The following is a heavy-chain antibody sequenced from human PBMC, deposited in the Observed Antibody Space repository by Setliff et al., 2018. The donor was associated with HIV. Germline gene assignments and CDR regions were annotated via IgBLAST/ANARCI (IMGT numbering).Heavy chain of an antibody. V-gene: IGHV4-31*03. CDR2: IYYSGST. D-gene: IGHD1-26*01. J-gene: IGHJ4*02. CDR3: ARGGALEWELPFDY. CDR1: GDYISSGGYY. Sequence: SETLSLTCTVSGDYISSGGYYWSWIRQHPGKGLEWIGYIYYSGSTYYNPSLQSRVTISVDTSKNHFSLKLNSVMAADTAVYYCARGGALEWELPFDYWGQGTLVTVSS.